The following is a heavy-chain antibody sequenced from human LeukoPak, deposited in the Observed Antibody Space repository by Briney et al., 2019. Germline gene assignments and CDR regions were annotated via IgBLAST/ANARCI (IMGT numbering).Heavy chain of an antibody. V-gene: IGHV3-30*04. CDR2: ISYDGSIK. CDR1: GFTFSSYA. CDR3: ARGAQTKYCSGGSRYPYYFDY. Sequence: PGGSLRLSCAASGFTFSSYAMHWVRQAPGKGLEWVAIISYDGSIKYYADSLKGRFTISRDNSKNTLYLQMNSLRAEDTAVYYCARGAQTKYCSGGSRYPYYFDYWGQGTLVTVSS. D-gene: IGHD2-15*01. J-gene: IGHJ4*02.